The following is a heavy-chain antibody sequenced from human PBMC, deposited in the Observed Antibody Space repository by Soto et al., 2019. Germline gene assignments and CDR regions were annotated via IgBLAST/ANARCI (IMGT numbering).Heavy chain of an antibody. CDR3: ARGRRSGGSCYLY. V-gene: IGHV1-8*01. CDR2: MNPNNGNT. D-gene: IGHD2-15*01. CDR1: GYSFTSYD. J-gene: IGHJ4*02. Sequence: ASVKVSCKAPGYSFTSYDINWVRQATGQGLEWMGWMNPNNGNTDYAQKFQGRVTMTRNSSTSTAYMELSSPRSEDTAVYYCARGRRSGGSCYLYWGQGXLVTVYS.